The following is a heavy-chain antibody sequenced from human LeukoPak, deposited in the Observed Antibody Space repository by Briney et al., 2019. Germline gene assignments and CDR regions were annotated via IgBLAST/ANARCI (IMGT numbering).Heavy chain of an antibody. CDR2: ISYRGST. CDR3: ARDQPPYYDFWSGSRDYYYGMDV. D-gene: IGHD3-3*01. Sequence: SETLSLTCTVSSGSVSSGSYYWSWIRQPPGKGLEWIGYISYRGSTNYNPSLKSRVTISVDTSKNQFSLKLSSVTAADTAVYYCARDQPPYYDFWSGSRDYYYGMDVWGQGTTVTVSS. V-gene: IGHV4-61*01. J-gene: IGHJ6*02. CDR1: SGSVSSGSYY.